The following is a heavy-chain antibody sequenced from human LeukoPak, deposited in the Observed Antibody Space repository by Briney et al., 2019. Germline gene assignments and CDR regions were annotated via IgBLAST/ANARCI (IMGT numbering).Heavy chain of an antibody. V-gene: IGHV5-51*01. CDR3: ARQLGPDYYGSGSYYNPFDI. J-gene: IGHJ3*02. CDR2: IYPGDSDT. CDR1: GYSFSSSW. D-gene: IGHD3-10*01. Sequence: GESLKISCRGSGYSFSSSWIGWVRQMPGKGLEWMGIIYPGDSDTKYSPSFQGQVTISVDKSISTAYLQWSSLKASDTAMYYCARQLGPDYYGSGSYYNPFDIWGQGTMVTVSS.